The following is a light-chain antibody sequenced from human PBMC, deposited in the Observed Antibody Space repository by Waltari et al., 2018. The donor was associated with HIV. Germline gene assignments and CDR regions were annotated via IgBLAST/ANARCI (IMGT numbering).Light chain of an antibody. V-gene: IGLV2-18*02. Sequence: SALTQPPSVSGSPGQSVTISCTGTSSDVGGSNRVTWYQQPPGTVPQFRIYEVSNRPSGVPVRFSGSKTGNTPSLTISLLQAEDEADYYCNSCTSSTTYVFGTGTKVTVL. J-gene: IGLJ1*01. CDR3: NSCTSSTTYV. CDR2: EVS. CDR1: SSDVGGSNR.